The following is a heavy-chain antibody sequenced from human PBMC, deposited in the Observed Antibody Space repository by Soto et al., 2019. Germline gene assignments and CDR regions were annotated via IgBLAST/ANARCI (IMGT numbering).Heavy chain of an antibody. Sequence: PSETLSLTCAVYGGSFSGYYWSWIRQPPGKGLEWIGEINHSGSTNYNPSLKSRVTISVDTSKNQFSLKLSSVTAADTAVYYCARLGLLGGKPSGAYNPGELGFDPLGQGTLFTVSS. V-gene: IGHV4-34*01. CDR3: ARLGLLGGKPSGAYNPGELGFDP. CDR2: INHSGST. CDR1: GGSFSGYY. D-gene: IGHD4-17*01. J-gene: IGHJ5*02.